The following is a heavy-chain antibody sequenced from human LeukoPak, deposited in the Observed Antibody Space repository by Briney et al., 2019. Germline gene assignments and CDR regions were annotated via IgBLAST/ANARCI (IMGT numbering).Heavy chain of an antibody. CDR3: ARSIVGAPGVFDY. D-gene: IGHD1-26*01. V-gene: IGHV4-34*01. Sequence: SETLSLTCAVYGGSFSGYYWTWIRQPPGKGLEWIGEINHSGSTNYNPSLKSRVTISVDTSKNQFSLKLSSVTAADTAVYYCARSIVGAPGVFDYWGQGTLVTVSS. CDR2: INHSGST. J-gene: IGHJ4*02. CDR1: GGSFSGYY.